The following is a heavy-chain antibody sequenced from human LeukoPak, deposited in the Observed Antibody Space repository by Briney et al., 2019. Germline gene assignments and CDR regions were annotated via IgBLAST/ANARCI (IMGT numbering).Heavy chain of an antibody. CDR1: GFTFSSYS. D-gene: IGHD2-2*01. J-gene: IGHJ5*02. CDR2: IISSSSYI. Sequence: GGSLRLSCAASGFTFSSYSMNWVRQAPGKGLEWVSSIISSSSYIYYADSVNGRFTISRDNAKNSLYLQMNSLRAEDTAVYYCARDAVGGCSSTSCYPTWGQGTLVTVSS. CDR3: ARDAVGGCSSTSCYPT. V-gene: IGHV3-21*01.